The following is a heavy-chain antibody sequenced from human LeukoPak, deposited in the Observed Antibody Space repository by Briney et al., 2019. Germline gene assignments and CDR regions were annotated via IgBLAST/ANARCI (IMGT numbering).Heavy chain of an antibody. V-gene: IGHV3-74*01. J-gene: IGHJ4*02. CDR3: ARDYDFDGY. CDR2: INSDGRST. CDR1: GFTFSGYW. Sequence: GGSLRLSCAASGFTFSGYWMHWVRQAPGKGLVWVSHINSDGRSTSYADSVKGRFTISRDNAKNTLYLRMNSLRAEDTAVYYCARDYDFDGYWGQGTLVTVSS. D-gene: IGHD3-3*01.